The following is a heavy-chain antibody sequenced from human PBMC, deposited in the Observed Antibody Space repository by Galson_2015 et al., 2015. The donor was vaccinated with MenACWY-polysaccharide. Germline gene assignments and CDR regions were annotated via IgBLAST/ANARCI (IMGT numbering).Heavy chain of an antibody. CDR1: GGSISSYY. CDR2: INYSGST. D-gene: IGHD6-19*01. J-gene: IGHJ2*01. V-gene: IGHV4-59*01. Sequence: SETLSLTCTVSGGSISSYYWNWIRQPPGKGLEWVGYINYSGSTNHNPSLKSRVTMSVDTSKNQFSLNLTSVTDADTAVYYCARAIAVAGQRRDFDRWGRGTLVTVSS. CDR3: ARAIAVAGQRRDFDR.